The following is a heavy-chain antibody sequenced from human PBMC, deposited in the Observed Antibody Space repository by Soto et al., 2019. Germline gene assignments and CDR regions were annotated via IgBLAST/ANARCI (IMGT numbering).Heavy chain of an antibody. V-gene: IGHV3-48*01. CDR2: ISTSSSTI. D-gene: IGHD6-13*01. Sequence: GGSLRLSCAASGFTFSSFNMNWVRQAPGKGLEWVSYISTSSSTIYYADSVKGRFTISRDNAKNSLFLQMNSLRAEDTAVYYCARDQNAYSRRFDQWGQGTLVTVSS. CDR3: ARDQNAYSRRFDQ. J-gene: IGHJ4*02. CDR1: GFTFSSFN.